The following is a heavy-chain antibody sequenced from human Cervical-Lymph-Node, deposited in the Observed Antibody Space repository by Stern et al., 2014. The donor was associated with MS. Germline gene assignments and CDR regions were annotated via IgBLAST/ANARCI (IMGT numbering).Heavy chain of an antibody. V-gene: IGHV4-59*01. CDR2: IYYSGST. CDR3: ARGATQAFDP. J-gene: IGHJ5*02. CDR1: GGSISSYY. Sequence: VQLEGSGPGLVKPSETLSLTCTVSGGSISSYYWSWIRQPPGTGLEWIGYIYYSGSTNYNPSLKSRVTISVDTSKNQFSLKLSSVTAADTAVYYCARGATQAFDPWGQGTLVTVSS.